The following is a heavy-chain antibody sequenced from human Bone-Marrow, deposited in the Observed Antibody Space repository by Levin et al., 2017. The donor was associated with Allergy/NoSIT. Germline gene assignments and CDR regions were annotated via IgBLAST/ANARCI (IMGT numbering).Heavy chain of an antibody. J-gene: IGHJ6*02. V-gene: IGHV1-2*04. D-gene: IGHD6-19*01. Sequence: ASVKVSCKASGYTFTGYYMHWVRQAPGQGLEWMGWINPNSGGTNYAQKFQGWVTMTRDTSISTAYMELSRLRSDDTAVYYCARGVLGIAVAAGGGDYYGMDVWGQGTTVTVSS. CDR1: GYTFTGYY. CDR3: ARGVLGIAVAAGGGDYYGMDV. CDR2: INPNSGGT.